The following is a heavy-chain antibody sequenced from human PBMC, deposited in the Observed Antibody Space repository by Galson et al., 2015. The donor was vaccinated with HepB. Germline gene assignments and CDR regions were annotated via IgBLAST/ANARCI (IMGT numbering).Heavy chain of an antibody. V-gene: IGHV3-30*03. CDR2: MSYDGSNK. D-gene: IGHD2-2*01. CDR1: GFTFSTYG. Sequence: SLRLSCAASGFTFSTYGMNWVRQAPGKGLEWVAVMSYDGSNKYYADSVKGRFTISRYNSKNTLYLEMTSLRAEDTAVYYCARSPNYCSSSSCYFDYWGQGTLVAVSS. J-gene: IGHJ4*02. CDR3: ARSPNYCSSSSCYFDY.